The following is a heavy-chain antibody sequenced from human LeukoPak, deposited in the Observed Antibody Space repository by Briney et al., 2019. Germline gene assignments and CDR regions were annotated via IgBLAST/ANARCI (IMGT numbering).Heavy chain of an antibody. D-gene: IGHD2-15*01. Sequence: GGSLRLSCAASGFTFTSYAMSWVRQAPGKGLEWVSAISNNGGYTYYADSVQGRFTISRDNSKSTLCLQMNSLRAEDTAVYYCAKQLGYCSDGSCYFPYWGQGTLVTVSS. CDR1: GFTFTSYA. J-gene: IGHJ4*02. CDR2: ISNNGGYT. V-gene: IGHV3-23*01. CDR3: AKQLGYCSDGSCYFPY.